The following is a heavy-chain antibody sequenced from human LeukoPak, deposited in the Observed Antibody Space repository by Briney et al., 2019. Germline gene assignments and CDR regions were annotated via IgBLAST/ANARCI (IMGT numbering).Heavy chain of an antibody. V-gene: IGHV4-31*03. CDR3: ARYCSSNNCYKGGFDP. J-gene: IGHJ5*02. D-gene: IGHD2-2*02. CDR1: VGSIISGVFY. CDR2: IYYSRST. Sequence: PSQTLSLTCTVSVGSIISGVFYGSWPRPHPGKGLECIGYIYYSRSTFSHPSRKSRFPISVDMSTNQFSLNLSSVTAADTAMYYCARYCSSNNCYKGGFDPWGQGTLVTVSS.